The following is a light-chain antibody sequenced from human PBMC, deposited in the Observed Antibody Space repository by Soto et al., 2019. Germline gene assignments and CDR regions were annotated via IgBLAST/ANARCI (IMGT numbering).Light chain of an antibody. J-gene: IGLJ3*02. CDR3: TSYAGSNIWV. CDR1: SSDVGAYNY. V-gene: IGLV2-8*01. Sequence: QSALTQPPSASGSPGQSVTISCTGTSSDVGAYNYVSWYQQYPGKAPKLMIYEVSKRPSGVPDRFSGSKSGKTASLTVSGLQPEDEADCYCTSYAGSNIWVFGGGTKVTVL. CDR2: EVS.